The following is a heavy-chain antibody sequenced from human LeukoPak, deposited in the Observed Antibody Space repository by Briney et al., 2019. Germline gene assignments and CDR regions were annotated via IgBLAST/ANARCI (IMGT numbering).Heavy chain of an antibody. CDR1: GDSVSGYY. CDR2: THHSGNT. D-gene: IGHD3-10*01. J-gene: IGHJ3*02. Sequence: PSETLSLTCIVSGDSVSGYYWNWIRQPPGKGLGWIGYTHHSGNTLYNPSLKSRVTTSVDTSKSQFSLSLSSVTAADTAVYYCARWEVRLNAFEMWGQGTMVTVSS. CDR3: ARWEVRLNAFEM. V-gene: IGHV4-59*02.